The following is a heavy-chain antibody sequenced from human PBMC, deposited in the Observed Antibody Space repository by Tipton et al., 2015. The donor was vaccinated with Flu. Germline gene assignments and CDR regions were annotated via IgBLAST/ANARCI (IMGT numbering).Heavy chain of an antibody. D-gene: IGHD6-19*01. V-gene: IGHV3-30-3*01. CDR2: ISYDGSNK. Sequence: SLRLSCAASGFTFSSYAMHWVRRAPGKGLEWVAVISYDGSNKYYADSVKGRFTISRDNSKNTLYLQMNSLRAEDTAVYYCARGSIAVAAYYFDYWGQGTLVTVSS. J-gene: IGHJ4*02. CDR1: GFTFSSYA. CDR3: ARGSIAVAAYYFDY.